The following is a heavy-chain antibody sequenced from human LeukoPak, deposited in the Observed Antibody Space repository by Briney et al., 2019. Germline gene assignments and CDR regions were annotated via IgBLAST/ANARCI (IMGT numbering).Heavy chain of an antibody. D-gene: IGHD3-9*01. Sequence: SETLSLTCTVSGGSINNYYWTWIRQPPGKGLECIGYVYYTGSTYYNPSLKSRVTISVDSSKNQFSLKLNSVTAADTAVYYCAKASPVLRYFDWDFDYWGQGTLVTVSS. CDR1: GGSINNYY. J-gene: IGHJ4*02. CDR3: AKASPVLRYFDWDFDY. CDR2: VYYTGST. V-gene: IGHV4-59*01.